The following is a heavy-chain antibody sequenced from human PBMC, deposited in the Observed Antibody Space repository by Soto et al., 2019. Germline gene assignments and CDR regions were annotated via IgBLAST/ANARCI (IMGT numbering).Heavy chain of an antibody. CDR1: GGSISSYY. Sequence: SETLSLTCTVSGGSISSYYWSWIRQPPGKGLEWIGYIYYSGSTNYNPSLKSRVTISVDTSKNQFSLKLSSVTAADTAVYYCARLGDSSGYYYWYFDYWGQGTLVTVSS. CDR3: ARLGDSSGYYYWYFDY. D-gene: IGHD3-22*01. CDR2: IYYSGST. V-gene: IGHV4-59*01. J-gene: IGHJ4*02.